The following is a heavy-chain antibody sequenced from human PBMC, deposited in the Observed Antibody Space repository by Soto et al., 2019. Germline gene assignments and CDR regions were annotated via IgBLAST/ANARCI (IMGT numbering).Heavy chain of an antibody. CDR1: GYSFTNYW. Sequence: GESLKISCKGSGYSFTNYWIGWVRQMPGKGLGWMGIIYPGDSDTRYSPSFQGQVTISVDKSISTAYLQWRSLKASDSGMYYCARSRITGSTWTFDYWGQETLVTVSS. D-gene: IGHD1-20*01. CDR3: ARSRITGSTWTFDY. CDR2: IYPGDSDT. V-gene: IGHV5-51*01. J-gene: IGHJ4*02.